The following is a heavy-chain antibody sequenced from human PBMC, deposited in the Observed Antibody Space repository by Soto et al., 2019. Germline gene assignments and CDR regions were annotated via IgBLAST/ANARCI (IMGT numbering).Heavy chain of an antibody. Sequence: PGGSLSLSCAASGFTFSSFAMTWVRQAPGKGLEWVSSISGRGLSGSRYTTYYVESVKGRFTIARDNSKNTLYLQMGSLRAEDMAVYYCARRDGYNFDDSGQGTLVTVSS. J-gene: IGHJ4*02. V-gene: IGHV3-23*01. CDR2: ISGRGLSGSRYTT. D-gene: IGHD5-12*01. CDR1: GFTFSSFA. CDR3: ARRDGYNFDD.